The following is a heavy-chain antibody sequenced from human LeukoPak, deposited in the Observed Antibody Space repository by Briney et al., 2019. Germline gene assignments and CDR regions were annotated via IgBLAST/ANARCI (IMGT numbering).Heavy chain of an antibody. D-gene: IGHD1-14*01. CDR2: ISSSGSTI. CDR1: GFTFSSYE. Sequence: GGSLRLSCAASGFTFSSYEMHWVRQAPGKGLQWVSYISSSGSTIYYAGSVKGRFTISRDNAKNSLYLQMNSLRAEDTAVYYCARDVYNEGGIDYWGQGTLVTVAS. V-gene: IGHV3-48*03. CDR3: ARDVYNEGGIDY. J-gene: IGHJ4*02.